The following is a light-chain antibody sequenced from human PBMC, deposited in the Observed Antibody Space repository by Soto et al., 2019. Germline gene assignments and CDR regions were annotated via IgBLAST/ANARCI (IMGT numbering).Light chain of an antibody. CDR1: QSVSNN. CDR2: DAS. CDR3: QQRSNWPRT. J-gene: IGKJ2*01. Sequence: EIVLTQSPATLSLSPGERATLSCRASQSVSNNLGWYQQKPGQAPRLLIYDASNRATDITARFSGSGSGTDFTLTINSLEPEDFAVYYCQQRSNWPRTFGQGTKLEIK. V-gene: IGKV3-11*01.